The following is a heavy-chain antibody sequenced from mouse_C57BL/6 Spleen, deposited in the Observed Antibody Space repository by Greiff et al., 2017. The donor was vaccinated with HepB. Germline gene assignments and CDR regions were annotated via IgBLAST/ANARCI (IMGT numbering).Heavy chain of an antibody. CDR3: ARSRGYYDHDEGFAY. V-gene: IGHV1-80*01. D-gene: IGHD2-4*01. J-gene: IGHJ3*01. CDR2: IYPGDGDT. Sequence: VQGVESGAELVKPGASVKISCKASGYAFSSYWMNWVKQRPGKGLEWIGQIYPGDGDTNYNGKFKGKATLTADKSSSTAYMQLSSLTSEDSAVYFCARSRGYYDHDEGFAYWGQGTLVTVSA. CDR1: GYAFSSYW.